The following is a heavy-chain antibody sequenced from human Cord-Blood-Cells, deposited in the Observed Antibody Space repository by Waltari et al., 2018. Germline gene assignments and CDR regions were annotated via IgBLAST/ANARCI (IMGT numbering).Heavy chain of an antibody. CDR1: GFPFSSSA. Sequence: EVRLLESGGGLVQPGGSLRLSWTASGFPFSSSALCWVRQAPGKGLEWVSAISGSGGSTYYADSVKGRFTISRDNSKNTLYLQMNSLRAEDTAVYYCAKDRGFDYWGQGTLVTVSS. V-gene: IGHV3-23*01. CDR3: AKDRGFDY. J-gene: IGHJ4*02. CDR2: ISGSGGST.